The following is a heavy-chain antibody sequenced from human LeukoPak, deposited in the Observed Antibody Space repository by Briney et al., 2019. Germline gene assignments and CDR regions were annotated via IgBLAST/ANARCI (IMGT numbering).Heavy chain of an antibody. Sequence: GESLRISCKGSGYSFTSYWISWVRQMPGKGLEWMGRIDPSDSYTNYSPSFQGHVTISADKSISTADLQWSSLKASDTAMYYCVRHPDFWSGYPDYWGQGTLVTVSS. V-gene: IGHV5-10-1*01. CDR1: GYSFTSYW. D-gene: IGHD3-3*01. CDR3: VRHPDFWSGYPDY. CDR2: IDPSDSYT. J-gene: IGHJ4*02.